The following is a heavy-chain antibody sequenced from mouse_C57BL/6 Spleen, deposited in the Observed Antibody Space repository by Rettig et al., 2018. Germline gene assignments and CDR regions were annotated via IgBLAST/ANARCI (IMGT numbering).Heavy chain of an antibody. CDR2: IYPGNSDT. J-gene: IGHJ2*01. CDR3: TRYYGYPYYFDY. V-gene: IGHV1-5*01. Sequence: QGLEWIGAIYPGNSDTSYNQKFKGKAKLTAVTSASTAYMELSSLTNEDSAVYYCTRYYGYPYYFDYWGQGTTLTVSS. D-gene: IGHD2-2*01.